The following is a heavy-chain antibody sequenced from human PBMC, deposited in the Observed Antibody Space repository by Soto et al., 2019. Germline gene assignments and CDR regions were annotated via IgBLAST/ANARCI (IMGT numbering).Heavy chain of an antibody. CDR3: ARGRSHSSR. V-gene: IGHV4-59*01. D-gene: IGHD6-13*01. CDR2: IYYSGST. CDR1: GGSISRYY. Sequence: SETLSLTCTVSGGSISRYYWTWIRQPPGKGLEWIGYIYYSGSTNYNPSLKSRVIISVDTSKNQFSLKLSSVTAADTAVYYCARGRSHSSRGGQGTLVTVSS. J-gene: IGHJ4*02.